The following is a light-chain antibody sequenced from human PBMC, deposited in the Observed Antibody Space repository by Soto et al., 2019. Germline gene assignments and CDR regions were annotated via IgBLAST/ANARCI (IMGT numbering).Light chain of an antibody. V-gene: IGKV1-5*01. J-gene: IGKJ1*01. Sequence: DIQMTQSPSTLSASVGDRVTITCRASQSIGNWLAWYQQKPGKAPKLLIYDASSLESGVPSSFSGSGSGTEFTLTISSLQPDDFATYYCQQYNSYSSTFGHGTKVDIK. CDR3: QQYNSYSST. CDR2: DAS. CDR1: QSIGNW.